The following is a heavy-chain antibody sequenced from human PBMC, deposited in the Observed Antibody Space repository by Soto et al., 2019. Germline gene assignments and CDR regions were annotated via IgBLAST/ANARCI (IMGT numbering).Heavy chain of an antibody. J-gene: IGHJ6*02. CDR1: GGSISSGDYY. Sequence: SETLSLTCTVSGGSISSGDYYWSWIRQPPGKGLEWIGYIYYSGSTYYNPSLKSRVTISVDASKNQFSLKLSSVTAADTAIYYCARRGMFYDFWSGYSSYYYYAMDVWGQGTTVTVSS. CDR3: ARRGMFYDFWSGYSSYYYYAMDV. D-gene: IGHD3-3*01. V-gene: IGHV4-30-4*01. CDR2: IYYSGST.